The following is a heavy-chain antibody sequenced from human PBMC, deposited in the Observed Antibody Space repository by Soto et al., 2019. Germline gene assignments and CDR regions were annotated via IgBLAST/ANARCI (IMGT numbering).Heavy chain of an antibody. J-gene: IGHJ5*02. CDR1: GFTFSSYD. CDR3: ARDRVDCSGGSCWRSVEDT. CDR2: IGTAGDT. D-gene: IGHD2-15*01. V-gene: IGHV3-13*04. Sequence: GGSLRLSCAASGFTFSSYDMQWVRQATGKGLEWVSAIGTAGDTYYPGSVKGRFTISRDNSKNTLYLQMNSLRAEDTAVYYCARDRVDCSGGSCWRSVEDTWGQGT.